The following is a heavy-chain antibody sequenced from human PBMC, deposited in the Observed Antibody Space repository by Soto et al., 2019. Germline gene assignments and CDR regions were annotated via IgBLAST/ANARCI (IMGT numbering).Heavy chain of an antibody. CDR1: GGSFSGYY. CDR3: ARGKGRGQWLVQNSGSDY. D-gene: IGHD6-19*01. CDR2: INHSGST. V-gene: IGHV4-34*01. J-gene: IGHJ4*02. Sequence: SKTLSLTCAVYGGSFSGYYWSWIRQPPGKGLEWIGEINHSGSTNYNPSLKSRVTISVDTSKNQFSLKLSSVTAADTAVYYCARGKGRGQWLVQNSGSDYWGQGTLVTVSS.